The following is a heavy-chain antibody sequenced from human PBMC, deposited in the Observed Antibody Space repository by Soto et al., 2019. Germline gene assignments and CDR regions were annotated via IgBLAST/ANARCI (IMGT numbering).Heavy chain of an antibody. V-gene: IGHV4-39*01. Sequence: SETLSLTCTVSGGSISSSNYYWGWIRQPPGKGLEWIGSIYYSGSTSYNSSLKSRVTISVDTSKNQFSLRLSSVTAADTAVYYCASPTLGAFDIWGQGTMVTVSS. CDR2: IYYSGST. CDR3: ASPTLGAFDI. D-gene: IGHD3-16*01. J-gene: IGHJ3*02. CDR1: GGSISSSNYY.